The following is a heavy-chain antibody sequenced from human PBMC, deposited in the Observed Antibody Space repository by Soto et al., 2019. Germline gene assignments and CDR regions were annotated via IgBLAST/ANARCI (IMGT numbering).Heavy chain of an antibody. CDR2: INPSGGST. CDR3: ARGCTPSLLEYYYYGMDV. V-gene: IGHV1-46*01. CDR1: GYTFTNYY. J-gene: IGHJ6*02. Sequence: QVQLVQSGAEVKKPGASVKVSCKASGYTFTNYYMHWVRQAPGQGLEWMGTINPSGGSTSFAQKFQGRVTMTRDTSTSTVFMELSSLRSEDTAVYYCARGCTPSLLEYYYYGMDVWGQGTTVTVSS.